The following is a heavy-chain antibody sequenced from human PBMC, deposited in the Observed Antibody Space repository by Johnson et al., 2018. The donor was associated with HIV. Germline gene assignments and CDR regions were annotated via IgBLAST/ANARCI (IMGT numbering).Heavy chain of an antibody. V-gene: IGHV3-20*04. CDR2: VNWNGAST. CDR3: ARAVRVGATTNSAFDI. J-gene: IGHJ3*02. D-gene: IGHD1-26*01. CDR1: GFKFDEYG. Sequence: MLLVESGGGVERPGGSRRLSCVGSGFKFDEYGMSWVRQFPGKGLEWVSGVNWNGASTGYAASVKGRFTIFRDNTKNSVYIQMSGLRAEDTALYYCARAVRVGATTNSAFDIWGQGTMVTVSS.